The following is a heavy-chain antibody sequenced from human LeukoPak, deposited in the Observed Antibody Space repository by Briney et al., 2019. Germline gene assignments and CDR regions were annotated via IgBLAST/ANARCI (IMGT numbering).Heavy chain of an antibody. V-gene: IGHV3-9*01. Sequence: GGSLRLSCAVSGFTFDEYAMHWVRQAPGKGLEWVSGISWNSGLIDYADSVKGRFTISRDNAKNSLYLQMNSLKAEDTAFYYCAKVGIFGLVTYYFDYWGQGTLVTVSS. CDR3: AKVGIFGLVTYYFDY. D-gene: IGHD3/OR15-3a*01. CDR1: GFTFDEYA. CDR2: ISWNSGLI. J-gene: IGHJ4*02.